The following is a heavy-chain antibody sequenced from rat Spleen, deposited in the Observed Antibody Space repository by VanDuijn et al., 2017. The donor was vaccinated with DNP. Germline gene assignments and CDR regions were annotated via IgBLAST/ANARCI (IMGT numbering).Heavy chain of an antibody. CDR1: GYSITSGY. CDR3: ARWSDYFDY. CDR2: ISYSGGT. V-gene: IGHV3-1*01. J-gene: IGHJ2*01. Sequence: EVQLQESGPGLVKPSQSLSLTCSVTGYSITSGYRWSWIRKFPGNKMEWVGHISYSGGTSYNPSLKSRISITRDTSKNQFFLHLNSVTTEDTATYYCARWSDYFDYWGQGVMVTVSS.